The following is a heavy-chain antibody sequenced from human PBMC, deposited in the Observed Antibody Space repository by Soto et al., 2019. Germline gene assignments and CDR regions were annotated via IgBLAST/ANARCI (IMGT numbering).Heavy chain of an antibody. D-gene: IGHD1-26*01. V-gene: IGHV4-34*01. Sequence: SETLSLTCAVYGKSLSGYYWSWIRQPPGKALEWIGEINHSGNTNYNPSLKSRVTISVDTSKNQLFLNLSSVTAADTGMYYCARHHVSGRTIAGEAEFWGKGILVTVSS. J-gene: IGHJ4*02. CDR1: GKSLSGYY. CDR3: ARHHVSGRTIAGEAEF. CDR2: INHSGNT.